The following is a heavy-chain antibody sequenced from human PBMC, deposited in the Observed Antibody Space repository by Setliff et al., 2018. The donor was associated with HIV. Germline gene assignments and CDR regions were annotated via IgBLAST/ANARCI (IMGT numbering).Heavy chain of an antibody. CDR1: GDSISSTTYY. CDR3: VRHGNQWLVTVDY. Sequence: PSETLSLTCTVSGDSISSTTYYWGWIRQPPGKGLEWIGSIYPSGSAFYNPSLKSPVTMSVDTSRNQFSLKLSSVTAADTAIYYCVRHGNQWLVTVDYWGQGTLVTVSS. J-gene: IGHJ4*02. CDR2: IYPSGSA. D-gene: IGHD6-19*01. V-gene: IGHV4-39*01.